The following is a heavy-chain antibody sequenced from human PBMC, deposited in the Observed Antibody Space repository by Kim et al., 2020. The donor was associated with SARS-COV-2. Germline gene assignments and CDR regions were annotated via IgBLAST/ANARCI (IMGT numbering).Heavy chain of an antibody. CDR3: AKNQDLGPPLNSGSYYNSPFDY. J-gene: IGHJ4*02. D-gene: IGHD3-10*01. Sequence: GGSLRLSCAASGFTFSSYAMSWVRQAPGKGLEWVSAISGSGGSTYYADSVKGRFTISRDNSKNTLYLQMNSLRAEDTAVYYCAKNQDLGPPLNSGSYYNSPFDYWGQGTLVTVSS. CDR1: GFTFSSYA. V-gene: IGHV3-23*01. CDR2: ISGSGGST.